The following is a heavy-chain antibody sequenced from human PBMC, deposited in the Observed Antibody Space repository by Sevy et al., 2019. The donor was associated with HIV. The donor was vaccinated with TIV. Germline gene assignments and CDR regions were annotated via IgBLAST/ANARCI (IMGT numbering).Heavy chain of an antibody. J-gene: IGHJ6*02. Sequence: GGSLRLSCAASGFTFITYDMHWVRHVTGKGLEWVSGVGPAGDTFYPASVKGRFTISRENAKNSLYLQMNNLRAGDTAVYYCTRSGGYSDYGMDVWGQGTTVTVSS. D-gene: IGHD5-12*01. V-gene: IGHV3-13*01. CDR1: GFTFITYD. CDR2: VGPAGDT. CDR3: TRSGGYSDYGMDV.